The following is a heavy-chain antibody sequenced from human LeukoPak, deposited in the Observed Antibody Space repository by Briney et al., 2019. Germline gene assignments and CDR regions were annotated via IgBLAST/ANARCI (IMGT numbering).Heavy chain of an antibody. D-gene: IGHD2-8*01. CDR2: INPNSGDP. J-gene: IGHJ6*03. V-gene: IGHV1-2*06. CDR1: GYTFTDSY. Sequence: ASVKVSFKASGYTFTDSYIHWVRHAPGQGLEWMGRINPNSGDPNYPQNFQGRVTMTRDTSISTAYMEMSSLTSDDTAVYYCARSAGHCNNGVCFTDYYIDVWGTGTTVTVSS. CDR3: ARSAGHCNNGVCFTDYYIDV.